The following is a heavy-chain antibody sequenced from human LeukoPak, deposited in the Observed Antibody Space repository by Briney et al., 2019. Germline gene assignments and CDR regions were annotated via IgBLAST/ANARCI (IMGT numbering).Heavy chain of an antibody. CDR1: GFIFSNAW. CDR2: IKSKTDGGTT. Sequence: GGSLRLSCAASGFIFSNAWMSWVRQAPGKGLEWVGRIKSKTDGGTTDYAAPVKGRLTISRDDPKNTLYLQVNSLKTEDTAVYYCATDIVVVPAAHDYWGQGTLVTVPS. D-gene: IGHD2-2*01. CDR3: ATDIVVVPAAHDY. J-gene: IGHJ4*02. V-gene: IGHV3-15*01.